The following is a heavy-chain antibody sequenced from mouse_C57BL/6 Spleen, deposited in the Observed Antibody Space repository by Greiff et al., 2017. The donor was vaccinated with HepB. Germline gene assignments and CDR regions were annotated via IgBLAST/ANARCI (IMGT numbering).Heavy chain of an antibody. J-gene: IGHJ4*01. CDR3: ARAGAQAHYYAMDY. D-gene: IGHD3-2*02. CDR1: GFSLTSYG. CDR2: IWGGGST. Sequence: VQLQQSGPGLVQPSQTLSITCTVSGFSLTSYGVHWVRQSPGKGLEWLGVIWGGGSTDYNAAFISRLSISKDNSKSQVILKMNSLQADDTAIYYCARAGAQAHYYAMDYWGQGTSVTVSS. V-gene: IGHV2-2*01.